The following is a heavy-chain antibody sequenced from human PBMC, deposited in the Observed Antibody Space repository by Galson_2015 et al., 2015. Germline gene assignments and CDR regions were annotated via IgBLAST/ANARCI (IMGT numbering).Heavy chain of an antibody. Sequence: ETLSLTCTVSGGSISSYYWNWIRQPPGKGLEWIGYIFYRGSTSYNPSLSSRVTISVDTSKNQFSLELRSVTAADTAVYYCARERRTYYDYWSTTAFDPWGQGTLVTVSS. V-gene: IGHV4-59*01. CDR1: GGSISSYY. D-gene: IGHD3-3*01. CDR2: IFYRGST. J-gene: IGHJ5*02. CDR3: ARERRTYYDYWSTTAFDP.